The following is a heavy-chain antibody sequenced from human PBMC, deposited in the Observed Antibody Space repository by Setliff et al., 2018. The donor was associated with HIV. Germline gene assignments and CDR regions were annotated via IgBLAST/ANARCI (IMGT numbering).Heavy chain of an antibody. V-gene: IGHV4-4*07. CDR1: GGSISNYY. D-gene: IGHD3-9*01. Sequence: PSETLSLTCTVSGGSISNYYWSWIRQPAEKGLEWIGRIYSSGRTNYNPSLKSRVTMSLDTSKNQFSLKLNSVTAADTAVYFCARARYGTSFDPWGQGTLVTVSS. CDR3: ARARYGTSFDP. CDR2: IYSSGRT. J-gene: IGHJ5*02.